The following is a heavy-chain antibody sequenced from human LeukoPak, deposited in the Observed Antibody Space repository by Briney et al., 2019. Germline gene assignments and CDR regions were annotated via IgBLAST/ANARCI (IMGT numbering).Heavy chain of an antibody. Sequence: GGSLRLSCAVSGFTVSGNYMSWVRQAPGKWLEWVSLIYSGGTTYYADSVKGRFTISRDNSKNTLYLQMNGLRAEDTAVYYCARRAGGYSHPYDYWGQGILVTVSS. J-gene: IGHJ4*02. CDR2: IYSGGTT. CDR3: ARRAGGYSHPYDY. V-gene: IGHV3-53*01. D-gene: IGHD4-23*01. CDR1: GFTVSGNY.